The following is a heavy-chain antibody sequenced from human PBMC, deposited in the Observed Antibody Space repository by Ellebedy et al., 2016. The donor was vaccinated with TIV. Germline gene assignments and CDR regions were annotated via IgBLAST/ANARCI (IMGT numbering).Heavy chain of an antibody. CDR2: IYYSGTT. Sequence: SETLSLTCTVSGGSISSGGYYWSSIRQHPGKGLEWIGYIYYSGTTHYNPSLKSLVTISRDTSKNQFSLKLSSVTAADTAVYYCARVYYDVLTGYGNWFDPWGQGTLVTVSS. D-gene: IGHD3-9*01. V-gene: IGHV4-31*01. J-gene: IGHJ5*02. CDR1: GGSISSGGYY. CDR3: ARVYYDVLTGYGNWFDP.